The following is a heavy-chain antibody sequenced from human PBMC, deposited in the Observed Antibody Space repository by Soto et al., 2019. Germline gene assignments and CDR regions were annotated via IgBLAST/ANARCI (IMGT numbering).Heavy chain of an antibody. Sequence: ASVKVSCKVSGYTLTELSMHWVRQAPGKGLEWMGGFDPEDGETIYAQKFQGRVTMTEDTSTDTAYMELSSLRSEDTPVYYCGVFGEFLGAAFDLWGHGTMVTVSS. CDR1: GYTLTELS. CDR3: GVFGEFLGAAFDL. CDR2: FDPEDGET. V-gene: IGHV1-24*01. D-gene: IGHD3-10*02. J-gene: IGHJ3*01.